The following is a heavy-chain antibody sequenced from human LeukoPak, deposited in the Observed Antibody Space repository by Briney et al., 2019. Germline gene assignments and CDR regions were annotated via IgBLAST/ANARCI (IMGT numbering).Heavy chain of an antibody. CDR3: ARTLTLPNWFDP. Sequence: ASVTVSCKASGYTLTSYYLHWVRQAPGQGLEWMGIINPSGGSTSYAQKFQGRVTMTRDTSTSTVYMELSSLRSEDTAVYYCARTLTLPNWFDPWGQGTLVTVSS. V-gene: IGHV1-46*01. CDR2: INPSGGST. J-gene: IGHJ5*02. D-gene: IGHD2-21*02. CDR1: GYTLTSYY.